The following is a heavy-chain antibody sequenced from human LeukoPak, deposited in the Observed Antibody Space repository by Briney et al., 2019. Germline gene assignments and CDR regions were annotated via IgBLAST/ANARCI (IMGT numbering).Heavy chain of an antibody. J-gene: IGHJ4*02. Sequence: ASVKVSCKASGYTFTGYHMHWVRQAPGQGLEWMGWINPNSGGTNYAQKFQGRVTMTRDTSIITAYMELGRLRSDDTAVYYCARDVYLSPGTQWLLSYWGQGTLVTVSS. CDR2: INPNSGGT. CDR3: ARDVYLSPGTQWLLSY. D-gene: IGHD3-22*01. V-gene: IGHV1-2*02. CDR1: GYTFTGYH.